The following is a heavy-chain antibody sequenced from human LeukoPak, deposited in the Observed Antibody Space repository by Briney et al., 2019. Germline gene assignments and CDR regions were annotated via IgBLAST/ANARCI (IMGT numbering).Heavy chain of an antibody. CDR3: ARDVDTAMTNSFDY. V-gene: IGHV3-30-3*01. D-gene: IGHD5-18*01. J-gene: IGHJ4*02. CDR2: ISYDGSNK. Sequence: PGGSLRLSCAASGFTFSSYAMHWVRQAPGKGLEWVAVISYDGSNKYYADSVKGRFTISRDNSKNTLYLQMNSLRAEDTAVYYCARDVDTAMTNSFDYWGQGTLVTVSS. CDR1: GFTFSSYA.